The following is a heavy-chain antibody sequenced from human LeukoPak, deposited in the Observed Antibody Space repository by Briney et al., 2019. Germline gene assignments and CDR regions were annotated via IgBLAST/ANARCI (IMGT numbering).Heavy chain of an antibody. CDR1: GGSISSHY. CDR2: IYYSGST. D-gene: IGHD6-19*01. J-gene: IGHJ5*02. CDR3: ARAARAVAARENWFDP. V-gene: IGHV4-59*11. Sequence: SETLSLTRTVSGGSISSHYWSWIRQPPGKGLVWLGYIYYSGSTNYNPSLKSRVSISVDTSKNQFSLKVSSVTAADTAVYYCARAARAVAARENWFDPWGQGTLVTVSS.